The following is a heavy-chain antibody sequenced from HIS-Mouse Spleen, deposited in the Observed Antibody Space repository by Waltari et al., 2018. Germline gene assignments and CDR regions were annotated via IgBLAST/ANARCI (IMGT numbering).Heavy chain of an antibody. D-gene: IGHD1-7*01. J-gene: IGHJ4*02. CDR3: AGYNWNYGTDY. CDR1: GGSFRGYH. Sequence: QVQLQQWGAGLLKPSETLSLTCAVHGGSFRGYHWRWIRQPPGKGLEWSGEINHSGSTNYNPSLKSRVTISVDTSKNQFSLKLSSVTAADTAVYYCAGYNWNYGTDYWGQGTLFTVSS. V-gene: IGHV4-34*01. CDR2: INHSGST.